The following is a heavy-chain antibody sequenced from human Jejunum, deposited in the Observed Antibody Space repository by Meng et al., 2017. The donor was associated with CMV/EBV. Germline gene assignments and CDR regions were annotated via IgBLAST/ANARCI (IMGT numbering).Heavy chain of an antibody. Sequence: SGYPFSNYWIAWVRQMPGKGLEWMGIIYPGDSDTRYSPSFGGHVTISVGWSISTAYLQWSSLKASDSAIYYCARAPSGTTDYYHYDYWGQGTLVTVSS. CDR2: IYPGDSDT. D-gene: IGHD1-1*01. J-gene: IGHJ4*02. V-gene: IGHV5-51*01. CDR1: GYPFSNYW. CDR3: ARAPSGTTDYYHYDY.